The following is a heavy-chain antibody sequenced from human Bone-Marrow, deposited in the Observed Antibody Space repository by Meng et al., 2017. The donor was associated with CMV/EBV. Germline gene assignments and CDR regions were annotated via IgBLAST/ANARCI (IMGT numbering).Heavy chain of an antibody. J-gene: IGHJ4*02. D-gene: IGHD6-13*01. CDR2: INPNSGGT. CDR1: GYTFTGYY. CDR3: AILPGIAAAGGYY. Sequence: ASVKVSCKASGYTFTGYYMHWVRQAPGQGLEWMGWINPNSGGTNYAQKFQGRVTMTRDTSISTAYMELSRLRSDDTAVYYCAILPGIAAAGGYYWGQGTRVTGYS. V-gene: IGHV1-2*02.